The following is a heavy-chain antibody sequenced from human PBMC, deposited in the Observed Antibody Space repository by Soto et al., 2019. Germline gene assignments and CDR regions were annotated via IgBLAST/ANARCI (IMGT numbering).Heavy chain of an antibody. Sequence: SETLSLTCAVSGYSISSGYYWGWIRQPPGKGLEWIGSIYHSGSTYYNPSLKSRVTISVDTSKNQFSLKLSSVTAADTAVYYCARRPGSGTFDYWGQGTLVTVSS. CDR1: GYSISSGYY. D-gene: IGHD3-10*01. CDR3: ARRPGSGTFDY. CDR2: IYHSGST. V-gene: IGHV4-38-2*01. J-gene: IGHJ4*02.